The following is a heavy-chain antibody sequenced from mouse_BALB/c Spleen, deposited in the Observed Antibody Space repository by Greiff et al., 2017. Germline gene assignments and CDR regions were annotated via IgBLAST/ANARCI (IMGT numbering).Heavy chain of an antibody. V-gene: IGHV5-6-2*01. CDR2: INSNGGST. CDR3: ARQTPAYYAMDD. Sequence: EVQVVESGGGLVKLGGSLKLSCAASGFTFSSYYMSWVRQTPEKRLELVAAINSNGGSTYYPDTVKGRFTISRDNAKNTLYLQMSSLKSEDTALYYCARQTPAYYAMDDWGQGTSVTVSS. CDR1: GFTFSSYY. J-gene: IGHJ4*01.